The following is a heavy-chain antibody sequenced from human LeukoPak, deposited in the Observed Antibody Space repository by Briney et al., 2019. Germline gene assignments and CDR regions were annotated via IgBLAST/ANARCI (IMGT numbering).Heavy chain of an antibody. CDR2: ISAYNGNT. V-gene: IGHV1-18*01. CDR1: GYTFTSYG. D-gene: IGHD2-2*01. Sequence: ASVKVSCKASGYTFTSYGISWVRQAPGQGLEWMGWISAYNGNTNYAQKLQGRVTMTTDTSTSTAYMELRSLRSDDTAVYYCARVIPIYTRYCSSTSCYRDWFDPWGQGTLVTVSS. J-gene: IGHJ5*02. CDR3: ARVIPIYTRYCSSTSCYRDWFDP.